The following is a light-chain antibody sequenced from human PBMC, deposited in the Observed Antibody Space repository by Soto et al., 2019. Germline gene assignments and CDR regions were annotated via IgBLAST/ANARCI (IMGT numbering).Light chain of an antibody. V-gene: IGKV1-13*02. CDR3: QQFNSYVIT. J-gene: IGKJ5*01. CDR1: QDITSA. Sequence: AIQLTQSPSSLSASVGDRVTITCRASQDITSALAWYQQKPGKAPNLLIYAASSLKSGVPSRFSGSESGTDFTLTIGSLQPEDFATYYCQQFNSYVITFGQGTRLE. CDR2: AAS.